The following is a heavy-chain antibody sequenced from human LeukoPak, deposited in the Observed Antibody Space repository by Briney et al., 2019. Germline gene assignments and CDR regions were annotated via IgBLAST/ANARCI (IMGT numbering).Heavy chain of an antibody. CDR1: GDSVSSNSAT. Sequence: SQTLSLTCAISGDSVSSNSATWNCLRQSPSRGLEWLGRTYYKYKLFNDYAVSVKSRMTIHPDTSKNQFSLQLNSVTPEDTAVYYCAREAFSFDYWGQGTLVTVSS. CDR3: AREAFSFDY. V-gene: IGHV6-1*01. J-gene: IGHJ4*02. CDR2: TYYKYKLFN.